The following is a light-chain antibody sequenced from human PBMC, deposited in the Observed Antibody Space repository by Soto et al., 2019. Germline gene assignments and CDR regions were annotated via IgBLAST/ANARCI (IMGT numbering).Light chain of an antibody. CDR1: QSISTW. V-gene: IGKV1-5*03. CDR2: QAS. J-gene: IGKJ4*01. Sequence: DIQMTQSPSTLSASVGDRVTITCRASQSISTWLAWYHQKPGKAPKLLIYQASRLESGVPSRFSGSGSGTDSNLTISSLQPNDFATYYDQEYNTYPLTVGGWTKVES. CDR3: QEYNTYPLT.